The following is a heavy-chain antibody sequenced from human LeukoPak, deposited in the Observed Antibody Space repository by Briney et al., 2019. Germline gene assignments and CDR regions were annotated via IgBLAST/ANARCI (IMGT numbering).Heavy chain of an antibody. CDR2: IYSGGST. J-gene: IGHJ3*02. CDR1: GFTVSSNY. V-gene: IGHV3-53*01. Sequence: GSLRLSCAASGFTVSSNYMSWVRQAPGKGLEWVSVIYSGGSTYYADSVKGRFTISRDNSKNTLYLQMNSLRAEGTAVYYCARVTYYYDSSGYYLDAFDIWGQGTMVTVSS. D-gene: IGHD3-22*01. CDR3: ARVTYYYDSSGYYLDAFDI.